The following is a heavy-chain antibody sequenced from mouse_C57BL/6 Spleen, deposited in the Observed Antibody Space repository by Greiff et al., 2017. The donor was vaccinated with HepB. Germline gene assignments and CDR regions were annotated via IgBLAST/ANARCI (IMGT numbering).Heavy chain of an antibody. V-gene: IGHV1-5*01. CDR2: IYPGNSDT. Sequence: VQLQQSGTVLARPGASVKMSCKTSGYTFTSYWMHWVKQRPGQGLEWIGAIYPGNSDTSYNQKFKGKAKLTAVTSARTAYMERSSLTNEDSAVYYSTRSGGYDHYAMDYWGQGTSVTVSS. CDR3: TRSGGYDHYAMDY. J-gene: IGHJ4*01. D-gene: IGHD2-2*01. CDR1: GYTFTSYW.